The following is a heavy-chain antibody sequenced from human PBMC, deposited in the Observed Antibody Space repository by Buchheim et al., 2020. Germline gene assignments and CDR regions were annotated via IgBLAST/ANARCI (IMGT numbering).Heavy chain of an antibody. CDR1: GFTFSSYW. V-gene: IGHV3-7*04. CDR3: ARDHKAYCGGDCYSGY. D-gene: IGHD2-21*02. CDR2: IKQDGSEN. Sequence: EVQLVESGGGFVQPGGSLRLSCAASGFTFSSYWMSWVRQAPGKGLEWVAHIKQDGSENSYLDSLKGRFTISRDNDQKPLFLQMNSLRAEDTAVYYCARDHKAYCGGDCYSGYWGQGTL. J-gene: IGHJ4*02.